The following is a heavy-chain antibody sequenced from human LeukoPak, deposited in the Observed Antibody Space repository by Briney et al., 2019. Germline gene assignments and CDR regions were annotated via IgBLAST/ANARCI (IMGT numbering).Heavy chain of an antibody. Sequence: SETLSLTCTVSGGSISSYYWSWIRQPPGKGLEWIGYIHNSGRTNYNPSLKSRVTGFVDTSKNQVSLRLSSVTAADTAVYYCARHGTISSESYFDYWGQGALVTVSS. D-gene: IGHD1-14*01. CDR1: GGSISSYY. J-gene: IGHJ4*02. CDR3: ARHGTISSESYFDY. V-gene: IGHV4-59*08. CDR2: IHNSGRT.